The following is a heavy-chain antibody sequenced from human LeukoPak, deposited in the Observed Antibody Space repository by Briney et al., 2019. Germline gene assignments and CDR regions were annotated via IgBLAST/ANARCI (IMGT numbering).Heavy chain of an antibody. V-gene: IGHV3-74*01. Sequence: GGSLRLSCAASGFTLSTYRMHWVRQAPGKGLVWVSRINSDGSSTSYADSVKGRFTISRDNAKNTLYLQMNSLRAEDTAVYYCARDRDGYAYFDYWGQGTLVTVSS. CDR2: INSDGSST. J-gene: IGHJ4*02. CDR1: GFTLSTYR. CDR3: ARDRDGYAYFDY. D-gene: IGHD5-24*01.